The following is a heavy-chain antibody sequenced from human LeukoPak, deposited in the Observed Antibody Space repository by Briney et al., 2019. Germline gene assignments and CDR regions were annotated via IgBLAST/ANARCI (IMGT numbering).Heavy chain of an antibody. D-gene: IGHD3-10*01. Sequence: PGRSLRLSCAASGFTFTNYAIHWVRQAPGKGLEWVLSISSSSSYIYYADSVKGRFTISRDNAKNSLYLQMNSLRAEDTAVYYCARDLSGYGSGSYDIDYWGQGTLVTVSS. J-gene: IGHJ4*02. CDR2: ISSSSSYI. CDR1: GFTFTNYA. V-gene: IGHV3-21*01. CDR3: ARDLSGYGSGSYDIDY.